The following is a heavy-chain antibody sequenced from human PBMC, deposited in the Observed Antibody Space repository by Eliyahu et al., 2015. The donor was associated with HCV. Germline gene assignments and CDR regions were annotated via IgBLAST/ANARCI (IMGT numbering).Heavy chain of an antibody. D-gene: IGHD1-26*01. CDR1: EFPFSIYW. J-gene: IGHJ3*02. V-gene: IGHV3-74*01. CDR2: IDSDGSTT. CDR3: ARGISGSRAFDI. Sequence: EEQLVESGGGLVQPGGSLRLSCAGSEFPFSIYWMHWVRQAPGKGLVWVSRIDSDGSTTRYADSVKGRFTISRDNANNTLYLQMTSLRAEDTAMYFCARGISGSRAFDIWGRGTMVTVSS.